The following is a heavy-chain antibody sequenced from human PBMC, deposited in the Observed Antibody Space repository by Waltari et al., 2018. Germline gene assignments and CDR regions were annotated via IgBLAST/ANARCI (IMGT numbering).Heavy chain of an antibody. Sequence: VQLQESGPGLVKPSETLSLTCTVSGGSISTYYWSWIRQPAGKGLEWIGRIYATGSTNSTPSLKSRVTMSVDTSKNQFSLKLSSVTAADTAVYYCARLPYNNIYFYYYMDVWGKGTTVTVSS. CDR2: IYATGST. J-gene: IGHJ6*03. V-gene: IGHV4-4*07. CDR1: GGSISTYY. D-gene: IGHD3-10*01. CDR3: ARLPYNNIYFYYYMDV.